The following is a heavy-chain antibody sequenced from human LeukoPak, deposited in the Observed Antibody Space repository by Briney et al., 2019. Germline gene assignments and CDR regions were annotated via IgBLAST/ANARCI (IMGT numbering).Heavy chain of an antibody. D-gene: IGHD6-13*01. CDR3: ARGAAPSSRYFDY. Sequence: SETLSLTCTISGGSMSSYFWSWIRQTPGRGLEWIGYIYYSGSTNYNPSLTSRVTMSVDTSKNHFSLKLSSVTAADTAVYYCARGAAPSSRYFDYWGQGTLVTVSS. CDR2: IYYSGST. V-gene: IGHV4-59*01. J-gene: IGHJ4*02. CDR1: GGSMSSYF.